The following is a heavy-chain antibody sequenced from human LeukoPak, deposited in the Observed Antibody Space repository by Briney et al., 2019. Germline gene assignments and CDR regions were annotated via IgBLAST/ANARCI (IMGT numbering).Heavy chain of an antibody. V-gene: IGHV3-53*01. CDR2: IYSGGST. CDR3: ARGGGKQPYHYYYYLDV. J-gene: IGHJ6*03. CDR1: GFTVSSNY. Sequence: PGGSLRLSCAASGFTVSSNYMSWVRQAPGKGLEWVSLIYSGGSTYFVDSVKGRFTVSRDISRNTLSLQMNNLRAEDTAVYYCARGGGKQPYHYYYYLDVWGKGTTVTVSS. D-gene: IGHD1/OR15-1a*01.